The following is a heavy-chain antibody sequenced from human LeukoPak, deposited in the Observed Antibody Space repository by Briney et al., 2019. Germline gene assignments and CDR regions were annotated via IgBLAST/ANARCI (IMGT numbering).Heavy chain of an antibody. V-gene: IGHV1-69*04. Sequence: ASVKVSCKASGGTFSSYTISWVRQAPGQGLEWMGRIILILGIANYAQKFQGRVTITADKSTSTAYMELSSLRSEDTAVYYCARELELAFDYWGQGTLVTVSS. CDR1: GGTFSSYT. CDR2: IILILGIA. D-gene: IGHD5-24*01. CDR3: ARELELAFDY. J-gene: IGHJ4*02.